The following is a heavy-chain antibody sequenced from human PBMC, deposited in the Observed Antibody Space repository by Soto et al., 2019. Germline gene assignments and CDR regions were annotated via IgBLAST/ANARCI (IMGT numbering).Heavy chain of an antibody. CDR1: GYTFTSYD. J-gene: IGHJ6*03. Sequence: ASVKGSCTASGYTFTSYDINWVRQATGQGLEWMGWMNPNSGNTGYAQKFQGRVTMTRNTSISTAYMELSSLRSEDTAVYYCARVPSDGSPITDYYMDVWGKGTTVTVSS. CDR2: MNPNSGNT. CDR3: ARVPSDGSPITDYYMDV. D-gene: IGHD6-13*01. V-gene: IGHV1-8*01.